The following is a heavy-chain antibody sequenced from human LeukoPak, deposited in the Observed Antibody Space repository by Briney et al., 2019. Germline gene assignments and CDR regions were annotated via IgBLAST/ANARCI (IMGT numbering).Heavy chain of an antibody. Sequence: GGSLRLSCAASDGSFIRYAMHWVRQAPGKGLEWVAILSYDDTNEYYADSVAGRFTISRDNSKNTLYLQMDSLNPDEHAVDYFARDRKHGNNLAFHFDYWGQGTLVTVSS. V-gene: IGHV3-30*04. CDR1: DGSFIRYA. D-gene: IGHD5-24*01. CDR3: ARDRKHGNNLAFHFDY. J-gene: IGHJ4*02. CDR2: LSYDDTNE.